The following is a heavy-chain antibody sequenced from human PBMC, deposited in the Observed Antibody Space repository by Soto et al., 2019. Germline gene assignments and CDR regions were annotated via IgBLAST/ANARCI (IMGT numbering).Heavy chain of an antibody. D-gene: IGHD3-10*01. CDR3: ATSYGSGSAHFDY. V-gene: IGHV1-69*02. CDR2: IIPILRMA. Sequence: QVQLVQSGAEVKMPGSSVKVSCTASGGTFTSYTFSWVRQVPGQGLEWMGRIIPILRMADFAQKFQGRVTIKADESTSTVYIKLSSLRSEDTAVSYCATSYGSGSAHFDYWGQGTLVTVS. J-gene: IGHJ4*02. CDR1: GGTFTSYT.